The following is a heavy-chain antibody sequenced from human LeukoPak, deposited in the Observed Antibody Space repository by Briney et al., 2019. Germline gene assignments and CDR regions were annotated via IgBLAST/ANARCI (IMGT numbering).Heavy chain of an antibody. D-gene: IGHD2-15*01. V-gene: IGHV4-59*01. J-gene: IGHJ4*02. CDR3: ARAVGAAPFDY. CDR1: GGSINCYY. CDR2: VHHHGST. Sequence: PSETLSLTFIVAGGSINCYYWSWIRQPPGKGLEWIGYVHHHGSTCYNPSLKSLVTISEDTSKNQFSLNLKSVTAADTAVYYCARAVGAAPFDYWGQGTLVTVSS.